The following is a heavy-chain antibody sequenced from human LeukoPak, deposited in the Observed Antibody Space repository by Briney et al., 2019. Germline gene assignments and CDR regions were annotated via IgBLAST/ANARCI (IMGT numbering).Heavy chain of an antibody. D-gene: IGHD5-24*01. CDR1: GAILIELS. Sequence: ASVKVSCKVSGAILIELSIHWVRQSPGKGLEWMGGFDSEDGKTKAAQSFLDRVSLTEDTSLVTAYMELRSLRSDDTAVYYCARDGFLNGYNPRGRVDYWGQGTLVTVSS. J-gene: IGHJ4*02. CDR3: ARDGFLNGYNPRGRVDY. CDR2: FDSEDGKT. V-gene: IGHV1-24*01.